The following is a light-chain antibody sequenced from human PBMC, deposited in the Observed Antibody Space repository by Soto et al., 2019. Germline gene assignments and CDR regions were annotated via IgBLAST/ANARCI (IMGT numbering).Light chain of an antibody. CDR2: DAF. V-gene: IGKV3-20*01. CDR3: HQFGGSTRA. Sequence: IVLTQSPGTLSLSPGERATLSCRASQTVPSNYLAWYQQRPGQAPRLLIYDAFTRASGTPDRFSGSGSGTDFMLTISRLEPEDFAVYYCHQFGGSTRAFGQGTKVEIK. CDR1: QTVPSNY. J-gene: IGKJ1*01.